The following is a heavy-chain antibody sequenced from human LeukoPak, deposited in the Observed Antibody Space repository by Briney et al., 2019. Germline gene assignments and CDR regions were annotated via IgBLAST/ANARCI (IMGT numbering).Heavy chain of an antibody. CDR3: ARGSPGPTGYHFDY. D-gene: IGHD5-18*01. Sequence: PGGSLRLSCAASGFTFSSYDMHWVRQATGKGLEWVSAIGTAGDTYYPGSVKGRFTISRENAKNSLYLQMNSLRAGDTAVYYCARGSPGPTGYHFDYWGQGTLVTVSS. CDR2: IGTAGDT. V-gene: IGHV3-13*01. CDR1: GFTFSSYD. J-gene: IGHJ4*02.